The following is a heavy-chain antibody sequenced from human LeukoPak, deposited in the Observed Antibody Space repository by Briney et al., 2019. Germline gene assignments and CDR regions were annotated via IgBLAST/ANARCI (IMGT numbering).Heavy chain of an antibody. V-gene: IGHV1-46*01. J-gene: IGHJ2*01. CDR1: GYTFTSYY. CDR2: INPSGGST. D-gene: IGHD6-19*01. Sequence: ASVKVSCKASGYTFTSYYMHWVRQAPGQGLEWMGIINPSGGSTSYAQKFQGRVIMTRDTSTSTVYMELSSLRSEDTAVYYCARDYGYSSGPSYWYFDLWGRGTLVTVSS. CDR3: ARDYGYSSGPSYWYFDL.